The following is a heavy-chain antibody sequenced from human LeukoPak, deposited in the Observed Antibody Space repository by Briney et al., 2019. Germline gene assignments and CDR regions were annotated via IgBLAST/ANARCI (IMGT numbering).Heavy chain of an antibody. CDR1: GFTFSDYY. Sequence: GGSLRLSCAASGFTFSDYYMSWIRQAPGKGLEWVSYISSSGSTIYYADSVKGRFTISRDNSKNTLYLQMNSLRAEDTAVYYCAKDRRAGSYDYWGQGTLVTVSS. CDR3: AKDRRAGSYDY. CDR2: ISSSGSTI. V-gene: IGHV3-11*01. J-gene: IGHJ4*02. D-gene: IGHD3-10*01.